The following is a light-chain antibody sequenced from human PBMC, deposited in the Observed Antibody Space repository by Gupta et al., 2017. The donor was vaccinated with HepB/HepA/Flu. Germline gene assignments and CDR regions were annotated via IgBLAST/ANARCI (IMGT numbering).Light chain of an antibody. Sequence: EVVLTQSPATLCLSPGERATLSCRASQSVSSYLAWYQQKPGQAPRLLIYDASNRATGIPARFSGRGSGKDFTLTISSIEPEDSAVYYWQQCSKWLTFGGGTKVEIK. CDR3: QQCSKWLT. CDR1: QSVSSY. J-gene: IGKJ4*01. CDR2: DAS. V-gene: IGKV3-11*01.